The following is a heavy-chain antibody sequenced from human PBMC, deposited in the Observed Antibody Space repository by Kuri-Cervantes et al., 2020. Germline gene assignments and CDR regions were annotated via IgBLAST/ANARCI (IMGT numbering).Heavy chain of an antibody. CDR2: ISGSIAVT. V-gene: IGHV3-23*01. Sequence: GESLKISCAASGFTFSDYAMSWVRQAPGKGLEWVSSISGSIAVTYYADSVKGRFTISRDNSKNTLYLQMNSLRAEDTAVYYCARDRGDLREYDYWGQGTLVTVSS. CDR3: ARDRGDLREYDY. D-gene: IGHD3-10*01. J-gene: IGHJ4*02. CDR1: GFTFSDYA.